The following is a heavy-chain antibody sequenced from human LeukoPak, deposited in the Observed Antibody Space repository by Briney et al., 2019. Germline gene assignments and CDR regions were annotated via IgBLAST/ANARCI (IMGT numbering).Heavy chain of an antibody. CDR2: INPNNGGT. J-gene: IGHJ4*02. CDR3: ARQATAAAATVFY. Sequence: ASVKVSCKASGYTFTDYYIHWVRQAPGQGLERMGWINPNNGGTNYGQKFQGRVTMTRDTSISTAYMDLSRLRSDDTAVYYCARQATAAAATVFYWGQGTLVTVSS. CDR1: GYTFTDYY. D-gene: IGHD6-13*01. V-gene: IGHV1-2*02.